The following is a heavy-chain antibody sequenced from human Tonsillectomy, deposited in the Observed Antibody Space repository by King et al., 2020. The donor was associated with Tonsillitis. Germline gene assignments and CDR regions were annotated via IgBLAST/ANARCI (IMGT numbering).Heavy chain of an antibody. D-gene: IGHD1-26*01. Sequence: VQLVESGGGLVHPGGSLRLSCAASGFTFSRYSMNWVRQAPGKGLEWVSYISSGGSTIYYADSVKGRFTISRDDAKNLLYLQMNSLRAEDTAVYYCARDLVDDYWGQGTLVTVSS. V-gene: IGHV3-48*01. J-gene: IGHJ4*02. CDR1: GFTFSRYS. CDR2: ISSGGSTI. CDR3: ARDLVDDY.